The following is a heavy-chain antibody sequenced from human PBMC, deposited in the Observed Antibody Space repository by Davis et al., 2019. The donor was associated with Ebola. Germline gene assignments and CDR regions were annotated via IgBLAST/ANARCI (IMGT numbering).Heavy chain of an antibody. D-gene: IGHD2-2*02. CDR2: MNPNSGNT. V-gene: IGHV1-8*01. J-gene: IGHJ5*02. CDR1: GYTFTSYD. Sequence: ASVKVSCKASGYTFTSYDINWVRQATGQGLEWMGWMNPNSGNTGYAQKFQGRVTMTTDTSTSTAYMELRSLRSEDTAVYYCARGEEDCSSTTAAILCPVNWFDPWGQGTLVTVSS. CDR3: ARGEEDCSSTTAAILCPVNWFDP.